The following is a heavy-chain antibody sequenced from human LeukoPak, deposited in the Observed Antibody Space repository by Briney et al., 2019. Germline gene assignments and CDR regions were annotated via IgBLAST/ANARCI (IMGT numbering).Heavy chain of an antibody. V-gene: IGHV4-34*01. CDR2: INHSGST. J-gene: IGHJ4*02. Sequence: SETLSLTCAVYGGSFSGYYWSWIRQPPGKGLEWIGEINHSGSTNYNPSLKSRVTISVDTSKNQFSLKLSSVTAADTAVYYCARRYRRLHSDYWGQGTLVTVSS. CDR1: GGSFSGYY. CDR3: ARRYRRLHSDY. D-gene: IGHD3-16*01.